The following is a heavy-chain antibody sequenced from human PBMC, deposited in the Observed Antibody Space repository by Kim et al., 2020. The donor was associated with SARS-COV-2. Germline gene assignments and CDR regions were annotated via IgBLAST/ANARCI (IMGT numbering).Heavy chain of an antibody. J-gene: IGHJ4*02. CDR2: INTDGTTT. V-gene: IGHV3-74*01. D-gene: IGHD3-22*01. Sequence: GGSLRLSCAASGFTFSNYWMHWVRQVPGKGLLWVSRINTDGTTTNFADSVKGRCSISRDNAKNTLHLQMDSLRVEDTALFYCVRGRPLKYYNSSGYPSNFDYWGQGTLVTVSS. CDR1: GFTFSNYW. CDR3: VRGRPLKYYNSSGYPSNFDY.